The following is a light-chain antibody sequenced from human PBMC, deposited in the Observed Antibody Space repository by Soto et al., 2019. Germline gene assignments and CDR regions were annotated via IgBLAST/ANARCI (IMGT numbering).Light chain of an antibody. J-gene: IGKJ5*01. CDR2: DAS. CDR3: QQYQTYAT. Sequence: DIQMTQSPSTLSASVGDRVTITCRASQTIRILLAWYQQKPGKAPKALIYDASRLGSGVPSRFSGSGSGTEFTLTISSLQPDDFATYYCQQYQTYATFGQGTRLEI. CDR1: QTIRIL. V-gene: IGKV1-5*01.